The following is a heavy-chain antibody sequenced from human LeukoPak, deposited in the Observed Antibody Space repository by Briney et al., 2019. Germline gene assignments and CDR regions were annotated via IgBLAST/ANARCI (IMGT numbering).Heavy chain of an antibody. V-gene: IGHV3-49*04. CDR2: IRSKAYGGTT. Sequence: QPGRTLRLSCTASGFTFGDYAMSWVRQAPGKGLEWVGFIRSKAYGGTTEYAASVKGRFTISRDDSKSIAYLQMNSLKTEDTAVYYCTRVFSWNSRYYMHVWVKGTTVTVSS. J-gene: IGHJ6*03. CDR3: TRVFSWNSRYYMHV. CDR1: GFTFGDYA. D-gene: IGHD1-7*01.